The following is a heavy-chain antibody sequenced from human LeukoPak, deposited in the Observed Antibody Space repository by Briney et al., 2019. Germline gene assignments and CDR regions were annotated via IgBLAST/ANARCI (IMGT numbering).Heavy chain of an antibody. CDR2: INPSGGST. Sequence: ASVKVSCKASGYTFTSYYMHWVRQAPGQGLEWMGIINPSGGSTSYAQKFQGRVTMTRDTSISTAYMELSRLRSDDTAVYYCARGPRGGSGSYNLDYWGQGTLVTVSS. CDR1: GYTFTSYY. D-gene: IGHD3-10*01. CDR3: ARGPRGGSGSYNLDY. V-gene: IGHV1-46*01. J-gene: IGHJ4*02.